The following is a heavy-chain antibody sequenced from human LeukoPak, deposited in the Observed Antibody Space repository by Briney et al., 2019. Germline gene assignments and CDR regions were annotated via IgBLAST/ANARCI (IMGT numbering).Heavy chain of an antibody. CDR1: GFTFSSSTFGSYT. Sequence: PGGSLRLSCATSGFTFSSSTFGSYTMNWVRQAPGKGLEWVSSISSTVTYIYYTDSVKGRFTISRDIANSLLYLQMNSLRADDTAVYYCARYLDYSTGFDYWGQGTLVTVSS. J-gene: IGHJ4*02. D-gene: IGHD4-11*01. CDR3: ARYLDYSTGFDY. V-gene: IGHV3-21*01. CDR2: ISSTVTYI.